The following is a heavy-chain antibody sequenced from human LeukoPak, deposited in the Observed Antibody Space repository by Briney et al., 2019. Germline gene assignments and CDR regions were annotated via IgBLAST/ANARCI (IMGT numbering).Heavy chain of an antibody. Sequence: TGGSLRLSCAASGFTFSTYSMTWVRQAPGKGLEWVSSISSSSSYIYYADSVKGRFTISRDNDKNSLYLQMNSLRAEDTAVYYCARVEEATSLNYYYYCMDVWGQGTTVTVS. D-gene: IGHD5-12*01. CDR2: ISSSSSYI. J-gene: IGHJ6*02. CDR3: ARVEEATSLNYYYYCMDV. CDR1: GFTFSTYS. V-gene: IGHV3-21*01.